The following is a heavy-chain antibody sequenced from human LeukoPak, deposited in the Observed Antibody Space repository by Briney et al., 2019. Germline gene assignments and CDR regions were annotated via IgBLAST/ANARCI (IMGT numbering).Heavy chain of an antibody. Sequence: PGGSLRLSCAASGFTFTNYWIHWVRQAPGKGLMWVSRIKSDGITTNYADSVKGRFTISRDNAKNSLCLQMNSLRAEDTAVYYCARSWGDLDYWGQGTLVTVSS. D-gene: IGHD3-10*01. CDR2: IKSDGITT. CDR1: GFTFTNYW. J-gene: IGHJ4*02. V-gene: IGHV3-74*01. CDR3: ARSWGDLDY.